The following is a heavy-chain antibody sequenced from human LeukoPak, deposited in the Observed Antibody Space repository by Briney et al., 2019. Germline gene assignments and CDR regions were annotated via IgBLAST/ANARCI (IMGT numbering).Heavy chain of an antibody. J-gene: IGHJ1*01. V-gene: IGHV3-48*04. D-gene: IGHD3-3*01. CDR2: ISSDGATT. CDR1: GFTFSSYS. Sequence: GGSLRLSCAASGFTFSSYSMTWVRQAPGEGLQWVSYISSDGATTYYADSVKGRFIISRDNAKNSLFLQVNSLRAEDTAVYYCAGSTLRSGIFQYWGQGTLVTVSS. CDR3: AGSTLRSGIFQY.